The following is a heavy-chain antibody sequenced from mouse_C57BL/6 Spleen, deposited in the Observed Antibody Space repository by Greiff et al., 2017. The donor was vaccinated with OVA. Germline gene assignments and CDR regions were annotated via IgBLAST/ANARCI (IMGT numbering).Heavy chain of an antibody. CDR3: AKNSPGSYAMDY. V-gene: IGHV2-4*01. CDR1: GSSLTSYG. CDR2: IWSGGST. J-gene: IGHJ4*01. Sequence: QVQLQQSGPGLVQPSQSLSITCTVSGSSLTSYGVHWVRQPPGKGLEWLGVIWSGGSTDYNAAFISRLSISKDNSKSQVFFKMNSLQADDTAIYYCAKNSPGSYAMDYWGQGTSVTVSS. D-gene: IGHD4-1*01.